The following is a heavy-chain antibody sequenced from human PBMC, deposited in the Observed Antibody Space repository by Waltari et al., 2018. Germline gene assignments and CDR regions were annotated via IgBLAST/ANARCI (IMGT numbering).Heavy chain of an antibody. CDR1: GGSISSYY. J-gene: IGHJ6*02. CDR2: IYYSGST. CDR3: ARDRGTNSGIADYYYGMDV. D-gene: IGHD6-13*01. V-gene: IGHV4-59*01. Sequence: QVQLQESGPGLVKPSETLSLTCTVSGGSISSYYWSWIRQPPGKGLEWIGYIYYSGSTNCNPSLKSRVTISVDTSKNQFSLKLSSVTAADTAVYYCARDRGTNSGIADYYYGMDVWGQGTTVTVSS.